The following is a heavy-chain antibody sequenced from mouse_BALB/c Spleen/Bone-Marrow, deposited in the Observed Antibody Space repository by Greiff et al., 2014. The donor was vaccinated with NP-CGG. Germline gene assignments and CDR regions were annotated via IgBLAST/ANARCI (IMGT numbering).Heavy chain of an antibody. Sequence: QVQLQQPGAELVRPGASVKVSCKASGYTFTSYWINWLKQRPGQGLEWIGNIYPSDSYTNYNQNFKDKATLTVDKSSSTAYMQLSSPTSEDSAVYYCTRQYGNYYAMDYWGQGTSVTVSS. V-gene: IGHV1-69*02. J-gene: IGHJ4*01. CDR1: GYTFTSYW. CDR2: IYPSDSYT. D-gene: IGHD2-10*02. CDR3: TRQYGNYYAMDY.